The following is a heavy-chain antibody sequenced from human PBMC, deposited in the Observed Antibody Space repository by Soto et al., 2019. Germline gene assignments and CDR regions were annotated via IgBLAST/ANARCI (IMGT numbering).Heavy chain of an antibody. V-gene: IGHV1-69*13. D-gene: IGHD3-22*01. Sequence: SVKVSCKASGGTFSSYAISCVRQAPGQGLEWMGGIIPIFGTANYAQKFQGRVTITADESTSTAYMERSSLRSEDTAVYYCATTYYYDSSGYYYTLFPKQHFEYWGQGTLVTVSS. CDR3: ATTYYYDSSGYYYTLFPKQHFEY. J-gene: IGHJ4*02. CDR2: IIPIFGTA. CDR1: GGTFSSYA.